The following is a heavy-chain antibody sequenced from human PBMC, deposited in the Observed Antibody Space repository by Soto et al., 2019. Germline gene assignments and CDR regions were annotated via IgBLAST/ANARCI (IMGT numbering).Heavy chain of an antibody. Sequence: GGSLRLSCAASGFTLSIYSMSWVRQAPGKGLEWVSSIDFRRGSTYYADSVKGRFTISRDNTKNSVFLQLNSLRAEDTAVYYCASQEVEPPPSYFAFWGQGTLVTVSS. V-gene: IGHV3-21*01. CDR1: GFTLSIYS. D-gene: IGHD1-1*01. CDR2: IDFRRGST. J-gene: IGHJ4*02. CDR3: ASQEVEPPPSYFAF.